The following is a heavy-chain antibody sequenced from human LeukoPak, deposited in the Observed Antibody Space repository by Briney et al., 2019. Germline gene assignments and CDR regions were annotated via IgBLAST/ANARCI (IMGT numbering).Heavy chain of an antibody. CDR2: INPNSGGT. J-gene: IGHJ3*02. D-gene: IGHD3-22*01. V-gene: IGHV1-2*02. CDR1: GYTFTGYY. CDR3: ARDYYDSSGSDAFDI. Sequence: ASVKVSCKASGYTFTGYYMHWVRRAPGQGLEWMGWINPNSGGTNYAQKFQGRVTMTRDTSNSTAYMELSRLRSDDTAVYYCARDYYDSSGSDAFDIWGQGTMVTVSS.